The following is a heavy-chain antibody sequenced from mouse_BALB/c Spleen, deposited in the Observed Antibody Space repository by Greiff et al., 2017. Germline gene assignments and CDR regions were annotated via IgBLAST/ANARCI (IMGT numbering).Heavy chain of an antibody. J-gene: IGHJ4*01. CDR3: ARRQRYDRSLMDD. CDR2: INPSNGRT. Sequence: QVQLQQPGAELVKPGASVKLSCKASGYTFTSYWMHWVQQRPGQGLEWIGEINPSNGRTNYNEKFKSKATLTVDNSASTSYMQLSSLTSEDSAVYYCARRQRYDRSLMDDWGQGTSVTVSS. CDR1: GYTFTSYW. V-gene: IGHV1S81*02. D-gene: IGHD2-14*01.